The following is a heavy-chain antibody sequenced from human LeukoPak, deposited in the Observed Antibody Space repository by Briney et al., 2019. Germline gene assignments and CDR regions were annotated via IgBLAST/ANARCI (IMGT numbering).Heavy chain of an antibody. J-gene: IGHJ4*02. CDR1: GFTFSSNW. CDR2: ISSSSYI. Sequence: PGGSLRLSCAASGFTFSSNWMSWVRQAPGKGLEWVSSISSSSYIYYADSVRGRFTISRDNAKNSLFLQMDSLRGEDTAVYYCARCTTGKTFGSLREIKKSREIDYWGQGTLVTVSS. CDR3: ARCTTGKTFGSLREIKKSREIDY. V-gene: IGHV3-21*01. D-gene: IGHD1-1*01.